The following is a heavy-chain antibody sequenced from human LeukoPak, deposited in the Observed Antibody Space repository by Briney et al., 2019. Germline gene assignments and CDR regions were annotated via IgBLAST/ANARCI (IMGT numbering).Heavy chain of an antibody. J-gene: IGHJ4*02. D-gene: IGHD3-3*01. CDR2: ISGSGGTT. CDR3: AKDPLRSHYDSGSGYYTSLDY. V-gene: IGHV3-23*01. CDR1: GFTFSSYA. Sequence: GGSLRRSCAAAGFTFSSYAMDSVRQAPGKGLAWVSAISGSGGTTYYAYSVKGRFTISRDNSKNTLYVQMNSLRAEDTAVYYCAKDPLRSHYDSGSGYYTSLDYWGQGTLVTVSS.